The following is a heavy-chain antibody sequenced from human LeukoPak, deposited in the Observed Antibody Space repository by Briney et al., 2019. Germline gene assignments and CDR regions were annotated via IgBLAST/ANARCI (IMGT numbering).Heavy chain of an antibody. V-gene: IGHV3-30*02. CDR2: IRHDGSYK. D-gene: IGHD1-1*01. CDR1: GFTFSSSA. CDR3: AKSPWNGKFRAYFDY. J-gene: IGHJ4*02. Sequence: GGSLRLSCAASGFTFSSSAMSWVRQAPGKGLEWVAFIRHDGSYKDYADSVKGRFTISRDNSKNTLYLQMNSLRAEDTAVYYCAKSPWNGKFRAYFDYWGQGTLVTVSS.